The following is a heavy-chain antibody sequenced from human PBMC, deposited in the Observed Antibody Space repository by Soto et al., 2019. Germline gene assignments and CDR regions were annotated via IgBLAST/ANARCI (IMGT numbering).Heavy chain of an antibody. J-gene: IGHJ4*02. V-gene: IGHV4-34*01. CDR1: GGSFSGYY. CDR2: INHSGST. D-gene: IGHD3-3*02. CDR3: ARGLSFHFWSGYYYFDY. Sequence: PSETLSLTCAVYGGSFSGYYWSWIRQPPGKGLEWIGEINHSGSTNYNPSLKSRVTISVDTSKNQFSLKLSSVTAADTAVYYCARGLSFHFWSGYYYFDYWGQGTLVTVSS.